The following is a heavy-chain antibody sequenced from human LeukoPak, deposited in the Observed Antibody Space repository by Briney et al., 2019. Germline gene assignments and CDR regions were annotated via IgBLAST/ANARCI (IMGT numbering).Heavy chain of an antibody. CDR1: GGSISSYY. Sequence: SETLSLTCTVSGGSISSYYWSWIRQPPGKGLEWLGYIYYSGSTNYNPSLKSRVTISVDTSKNQFSLKLSSVTAADTAVYYCARVGISSGWSIDYWGQGTLVTVSS. CDR2: IYYSGST. V-gene: IGHV4-59*01. CDR3: ARVGISSGWSIDY. J-gene: IGHJ4*02. D-gene: IGHD6-19*01.